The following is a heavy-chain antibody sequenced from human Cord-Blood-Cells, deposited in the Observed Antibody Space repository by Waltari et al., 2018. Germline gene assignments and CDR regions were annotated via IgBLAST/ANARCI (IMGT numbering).Heavy chain of an antibody. J-gene: IGHJ4*02. D-gene: IGHD2-2*01. Sequence: QVQLVQSGAEVKKPGSSVKVSCKASGGTFTRYAISWLPQAPGQGLEWMGGIIPILGIANYAQKFQGRVTITADESTSTAYMELSSLRSEDTAVYYCARGYCSSTSCYFDYWGQGTLVTVSS. V-gene: IGHV1-69*04. CDR2: IIPILGIA. CDR1: GGTFTRYA. CDR3: ARGYCSSTSCYFDY.